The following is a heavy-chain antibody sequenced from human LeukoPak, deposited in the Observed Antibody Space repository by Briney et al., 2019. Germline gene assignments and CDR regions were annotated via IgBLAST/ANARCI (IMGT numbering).Heavy chain of an antibody. D-gene: IGHD1-1*01. V-gene: IGHV3-73*01. Sequence: GGSLRLSCAASGFTFSGSAMHWVRQASGKGLEWVGRIRSKANSYATAYAASVKGRFTISRDDSKNTAYLQMNSLKTEDTAVYYCTSNWNGPYYYYGMDVWGRGTTVTVSS. CDR3: TSNWNGPYYYYGMDV. J-gene: IGHJ6*02. CDR1: GFTFSGSA. CDR2: IRSKANSYAT.